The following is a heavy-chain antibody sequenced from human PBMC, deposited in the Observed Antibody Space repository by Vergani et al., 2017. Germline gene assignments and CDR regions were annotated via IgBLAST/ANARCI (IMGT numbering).Heavy chain of an antibody. CDR3: TSGRRNRGIIRGMDV. J-gene: IGHJ6*02. Sequence: EVQVVESGGDLGQPGRSLRLSCTVSGVTFGDCDMSWVRQAPGKGLEWVGFIRSTPYGGTTDYAASVKGRFIISRDDSKNIAYLQMNNLKTEDTAVYYCTSGRRNRGIIRGMDVWGQGTTVIVSS. CDR1: GVTFGDCD. D-gene: IGHD3-10*01. V-gene: IGHV3-49*04. CDR2: IRSTPYGGTT.